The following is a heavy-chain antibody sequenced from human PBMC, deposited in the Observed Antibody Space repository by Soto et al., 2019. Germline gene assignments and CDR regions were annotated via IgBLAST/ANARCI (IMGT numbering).Heavy chain of an antibody. CDR1: GFSLSDYY. J-gene: IGHJ5*01. CDR2: ISGRSDVI. Sequence: QVHLAESGGGLVKPGGSLRLSCVASGFSLSDYYMSWIRQAPGKGLEWVSYISGRSDVIHYADSVKGRFTVSRDNARHSLFLQMDSLRAEDSGTYYCARERAPDIRFDSWGQGTLVTVSS. D-gene: IGHD5-12*01. CDR3: ARERAPDIRFDS. V-gene: IGHV3-11*01.